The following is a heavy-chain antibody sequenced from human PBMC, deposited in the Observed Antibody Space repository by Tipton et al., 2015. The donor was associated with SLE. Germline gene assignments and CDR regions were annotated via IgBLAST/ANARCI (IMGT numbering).Heavy chain of an antibody. CDR2: IYNSGGT. D-gene: IGHD6-13*01. CDR3: ARRGDYRSSWYVASDYFMDV. Sequence: TLSLTCTVSGGSVSSGGYYWSWIRQHPGKGLEGIGYIYNSGGTDDSPSLKSRVTISADTSKNQFSLKLSSVTAADTSVYYCARRGDYRSSWYVASDYFMDVWGKGTPVTVSS. V-gene: IGHV4-31*03. CDR1: GGSVSSGGYY. J-gene: IGHJ6*03.